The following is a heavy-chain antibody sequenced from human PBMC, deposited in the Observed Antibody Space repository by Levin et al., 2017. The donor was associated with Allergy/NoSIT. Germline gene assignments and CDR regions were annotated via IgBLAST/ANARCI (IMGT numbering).Heavy chain of an antibody. Sequence: PSETLSLTCTVSGGSISSYYWSWIRQPPGKGLEWIGYIYYSGSTNYNPSLKSRVTISVDTSKNQFSLKLSSVTAADTAVYYCARGGASDYDDTFDIWGQGTMVTVS. CDR1: GGSISSYY. CDR2: IYYSGST. V-gene: IGHV4-59*01. J-gene: IGHJ3*02. D-gene: IGHD4-17*01. CDR3: ARGGASDYDDTFDI.